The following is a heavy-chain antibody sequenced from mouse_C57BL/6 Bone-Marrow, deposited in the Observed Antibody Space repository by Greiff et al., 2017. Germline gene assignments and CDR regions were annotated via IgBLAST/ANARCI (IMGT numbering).Heavy chain of an antibody. V-gene: IGHV1-59*01. D-gene: IGHD1-1*01. CDR1: GYTFTSYW. Sequence: VQLQQPGAELVRPGTSVKLSCKASGYTFTSYWMPWVKQRPGQGLEWIGVIDPSDSYTNYNQKFKGKATLTVDTSSSTAYMQRSSLTSEDSAVYYGARGGIITPWFADWGQGTLVTVSA. CDR2: IDPSDSYT. J-gene: IGHJ3*01. CDR3: ARGGIITPWFAD.